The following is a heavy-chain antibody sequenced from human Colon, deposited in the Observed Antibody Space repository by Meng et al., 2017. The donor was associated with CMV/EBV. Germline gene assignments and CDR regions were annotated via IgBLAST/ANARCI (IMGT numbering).Heavy chain of an antibody. Sequence: QVYLELSGPGLVKPSQNLAFTCAISGDRVSSDRDALNWIMQSPSRGFEWLGRTYYRSQWYFDYEVSVIGRITINADTSKNVFSLQLLSVNPEDTVVYYCERGWELGYWGQGTLVTVSS. V-gene: IGHV6-1*01. CDR1: GDRVSSDRDA. D-gene: IGHD1-26*01. CDR3: ERGWELGY. J-gene: IGHJ4*02. CDR2: TYYRSQWYF.